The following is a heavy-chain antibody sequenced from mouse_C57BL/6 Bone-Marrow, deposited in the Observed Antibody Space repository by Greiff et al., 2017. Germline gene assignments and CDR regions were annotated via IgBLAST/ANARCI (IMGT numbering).Heavy chain of an antibody. CDR1: GYTFTSYG. CDR3: ARETVVAHWYFDV. D-gene: IGHD1-1*01. V-gene: IGHV1-81*01. J-gene: IGHJ1*03. Sequence: QVHVKQSGAELARPGASVKLSCKASGYTFTSYGISWVKQRTGQGLEWIGEIYPRSGNTYYNEKFKGKATLTADKSSSTAYMELRSLTSEDSAVYCCARETVVAHWYFDVWGTGTTVTVSS. CDR2: IYPRSGNT.